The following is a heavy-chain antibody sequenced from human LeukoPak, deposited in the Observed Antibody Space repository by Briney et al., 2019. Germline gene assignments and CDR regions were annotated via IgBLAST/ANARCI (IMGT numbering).Heavy chain of an antibody. J-gene: IGHJ5*02. Sequence: SSETLSLTCAAYGGSFSGYYWSWLRQPPGKGLEWLGEINHSGSTNYNPSLKSRVTISVDTSKNQFSLKLSSVTAADTAVYYCARQYYYGSGSYYKRGLNWFDPWGQGTLVTVSS. CDR3: ARQYYYGSGSYYKRGLNWFDP. CDR1: GGSFSGYY. CDR2: INHSGST. D-gene: IGHD3-10*01. V-gene: IGHV4-34*01.